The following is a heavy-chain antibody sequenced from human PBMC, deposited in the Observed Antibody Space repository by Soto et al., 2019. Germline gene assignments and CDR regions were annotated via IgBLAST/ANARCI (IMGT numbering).Heavy chain of an antibody. CDR2: IIPIFGTA. CDR1: GGTFSSYA. CDR3: ASDLRWADSYYYYYGMDV. Sequence: GASVKVSCKASGGTFSSYAISWVRQAPGQGLEWMGGIIPIFGTANYAQKFQGRVTITADESTSTAYMELSSLRSEDTAVYYCASDLRWADSYYYYYGMDVWGQWTTVTVSS. V-gene: IGHV1-69*13. J-gene: IGHJ6*02. D-gene: IGHD4-17*01.